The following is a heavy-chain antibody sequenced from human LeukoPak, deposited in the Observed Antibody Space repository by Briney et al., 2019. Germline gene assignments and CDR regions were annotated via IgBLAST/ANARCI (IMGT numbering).Heavy chain of an antibody. CDR1: SGSFSGYY. J-gene: IGHJ4*02. V-gene: IGHV4-34*01. D-gene: IGHD5-24*01. CDR2: IHFSGSI. Sequence: SETLSLTCAVYSGSFSGYYWTWIRQPPGKGLEWIGEIHFSGSITYNPSLKSRVAISVDTSKNQFSLKLSSVTAADTAVYYCTRGRDEYKGGNYWGQGTLVSVSS. CDR3: TRGRDEYKGGNY.